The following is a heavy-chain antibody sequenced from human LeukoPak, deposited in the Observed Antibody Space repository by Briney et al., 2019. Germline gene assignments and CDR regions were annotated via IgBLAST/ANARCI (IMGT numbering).Heavy chain of an antibody. CDR3: ARRGLNRQNFDY. CDR1: DDSINNNY. CDR2: IHYSGST. Sequence: PSETLSLTCTVSDDSINNNYWSWIRQPPGKELECIGYIHYSGSTHYNPSLKSRVTISIDTSKNQFSLKLNSVTAADTAVYYCARRGLNRQNFDYWGQGTLVTVSS. J-gene: IGHJ4*02. D-gene: IGHD3-16*01. V-gene: IGHV4-59*08.